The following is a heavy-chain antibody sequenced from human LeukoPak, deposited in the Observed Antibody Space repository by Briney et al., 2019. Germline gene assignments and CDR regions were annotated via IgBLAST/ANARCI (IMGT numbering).Heavy chain of an antibody. CDR3: ARGFRRYDSSGYYFDY. J-gene: IGHJ4*02. V-gene: IGHV3-23*01. D-gene: IGHD3-22*01. CDR1: GFTFSNYA. CDR2: ISVSGGST. Sequence: PGRSLRLSCAASGFTFSNYAMSWVRQAPGEGLEWVSAISVSGGSTFYADSVKGRFTISRDNSKNTLYLQMNSLRAEDTAVYYCARGFRRYDSSGYYFDYWGQGTLDTVSS.